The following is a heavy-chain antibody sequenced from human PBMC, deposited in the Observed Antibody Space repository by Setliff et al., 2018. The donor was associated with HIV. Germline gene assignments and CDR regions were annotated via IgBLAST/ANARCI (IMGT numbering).Heavy chain of an antibody. CDR1: GYTFTSYA. D-gene: IGHD3-22*01. CDR2: IIPIFGTA. J-gene: IGHJ4*02. Sequence: SVKVSCKASGYTFTSYAISWVRQAPGQGLEWMGGIIPIFGTANYAQKFQGRVTITTDESTSTAYMELSSLRSEDTAVYYCARSYDSSGYLRELNYWGQGTLVTVSS. CDR3: ARSYDSSGYLRELNY. V-gene: IGHV1-69*05.